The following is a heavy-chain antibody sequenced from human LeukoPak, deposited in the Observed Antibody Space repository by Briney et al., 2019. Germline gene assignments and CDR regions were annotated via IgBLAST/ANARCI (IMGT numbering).Heavy chain of an antibody. Sequence: GGSLRLSCAASGFTFSSYAMSWARQAPVKGLEWVSSISGSGGSTYCADSVKGRFTISRDNSKNTLYLQMNSLRAEDTAVYYCAKVPHESSGWYVLFDYWGQGTLVTVSS. CDR2: ISGSGGST. D-gene: IGHD6-19*01. CDR1: GFTFSSYA. V-gene: IGHV3-23*01. CDR3: AKVPHESSGWYVLFDY. J-gene: IGHJ4*02.